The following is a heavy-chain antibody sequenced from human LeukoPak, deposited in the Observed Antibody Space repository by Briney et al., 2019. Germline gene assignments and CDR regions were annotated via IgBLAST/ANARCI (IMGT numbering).Heavy chain of an antibody. CDR1: GFTFSSYW. Sequence: GGSLRLSCAASGFTFSSYWMSWVRQAPGKGLEWVANIKQDESEKYYVDSVKGRFSITRDNAKNSMYLQINSLRAEDTAVYHCARGNDYGDHVGIYFDYRGQGTLVTVSS. J-gene: IGHJ4*02. D-gene: IGHD4-17*01. CDR2: IKQDESEK. V-gene: IGHV3-7*03. CDR3: ARGNDYGDHVGIYFDY.